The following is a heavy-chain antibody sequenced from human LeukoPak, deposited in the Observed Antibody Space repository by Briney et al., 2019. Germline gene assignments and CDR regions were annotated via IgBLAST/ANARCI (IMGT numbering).Heavy chain of an antibody. D-gene: IGHD4-17*01. CDR1: GYTFTSYD. Sequence: ASVKVSCKASGYTFTSYDINWVRQATGQGLEWMGWMNPNSGNTGYAQKFQGRVTMTRNTSISTAYMELSSLRSEDTAVYYCARGNKAVSATPKRIHWGQGTLVTVSS. CDR2: MNPNSGNT. CDR3: ARGNKAVSATPKRIH. J-gene: IGHJ1*01. V-gene: IGHV1-8*01.